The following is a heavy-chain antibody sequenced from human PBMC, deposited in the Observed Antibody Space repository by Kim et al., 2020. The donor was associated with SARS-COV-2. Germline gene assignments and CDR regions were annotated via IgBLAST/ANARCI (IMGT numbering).Heavy chain of an antibody. Sequence: GGSLRLSCAASGFTFSTYAMSWVRQAPGKGLEWVSVIYSGGSSTYYADSVKGHFTISRDNSKNTLYLQMNSLRAEDTAVYYCAKTRGSSAGGMDVWGQGTTVTVSS. D-gene: IGHD1-26*01. V-gene: IGHV3-23*03. CDR1: GFTFSTYA. CDR2: IYSGGSST. J-gene: IGHJ6*02. CDR3: AKTRGSSAGGMDV.